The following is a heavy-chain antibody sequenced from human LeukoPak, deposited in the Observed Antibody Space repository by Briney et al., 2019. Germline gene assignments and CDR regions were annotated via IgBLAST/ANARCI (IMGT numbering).Heavy chain of an antibody. V-gene: IGHV3-33*06. D-gene: IGHD2-15*01. CDR3: AKERLGYCSGGSCAGNWFDP. CDR2: IWYDGSNK. J-gene: IGHJ5*02. CDR1: GFTFSSYG. Sequence: GGSLRLSCAASGFTFSSYGMHWVRQAPGKGLEWVAVIWYDGSNKYYADPVKGRFTISRDNSKNTLYLQMNSLRAEDTAVYYCAKERLGYCSGGSCAGNWFDPWGQGTLVTVSS.